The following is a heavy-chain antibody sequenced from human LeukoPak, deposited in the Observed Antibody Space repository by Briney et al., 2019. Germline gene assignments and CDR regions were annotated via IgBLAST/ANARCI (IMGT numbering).Heavy chain of an antibody. CDR1: GYTFTSYY. V-gene: IGHV1-46*03. D-gene: IGHD3-10*01. CDR2: INPSGGST. Sequence: ASVKVSCKASGYTFTSYYMHWVRQALGQGLEWMGIINPSGGSTSYAQKFQGRVTMTRDTSTSTVYMELSSLRSEDTAVYYCAREVAHLYGSGCPIDYWGQGTLVTVSS. J-gene: IGHJ4*02. CDR3: AREVAHLYGSGCPIDY.